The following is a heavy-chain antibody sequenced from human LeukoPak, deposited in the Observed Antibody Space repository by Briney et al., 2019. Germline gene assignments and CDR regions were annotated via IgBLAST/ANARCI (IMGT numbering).Heavy chain of an antibody. CDR2: IKPDGSEK. CDR1: RFTLSDYL. V-gene: IGHV3-7*01. Sequence: GGALRLSPAPPRFTLSDYLVTWGPQAPGEGGGGVANIKPDGSEKYYVDSVRGRFTISRDNAKNSLYLQMNSLRVEDTAVYYCASYLYWWSDLGYWGQGTLVTVSS. CDR3: ASYLYWWSDLGY. J-gene: IGHJ4*02. D-gene: IGHD2-8*02.